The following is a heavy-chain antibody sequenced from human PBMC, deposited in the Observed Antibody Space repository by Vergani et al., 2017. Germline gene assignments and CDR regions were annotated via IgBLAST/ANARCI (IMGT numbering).Heavy chain of an antibody. CDR2: ISAYNGNT. D-gene: IGHD3-10*01. CDR1: GYTCTSYG. Sequence: QVQLVQSGAEVKKPGASVKVSCKASGYTCTSYGISWVRQAPGQGLEWMGWISAYNGNTNYAQKLKGRVTMTTDTATSTAYMELSRLRSDDTAVYYCASLWFGELLNWFDPWGQGTLVTVSS. V-gene: IGHV1-18*01. CDR3: ASLWFGELLNWFDP. J-gene: IGHJ5*02.